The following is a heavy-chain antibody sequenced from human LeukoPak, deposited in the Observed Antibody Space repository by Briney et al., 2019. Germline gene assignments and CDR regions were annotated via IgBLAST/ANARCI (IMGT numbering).Heavy chain of an antibody. V-gene: IGHV1-18*01. Sequence: ASVKVSCKASGYTFTNYGVSWVRQAPGQGLEWMGWISTYNGNTNYAQKFQGRVTITADKSTSTAYMELSSLRSEDTAVYYCARGELGFGEGYYYMDVWGKGTTVTVSS. CDR1: GYTFTNYG. CDR3: ARGELGFGEGYYYMDV. D-gene: IGHD3-10*01. CDR2: ISTYNGNT. J-gene: IGHJ6*03.